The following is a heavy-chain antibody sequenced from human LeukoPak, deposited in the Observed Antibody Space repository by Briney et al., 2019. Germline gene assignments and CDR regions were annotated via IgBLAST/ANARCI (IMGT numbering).Heavy chain of an antibody. CDR2: IYYSGST. D-gene: IGHD2-2*01. J-gene: IGHJ6*03. CDR1: GGSISSGDYY. CDR3: AREIFVVVPAAGGPGYYYYMDV. V-gene: IGHV4-30-4*08. Sequence: DPSQTLSLTCTVSGGSISSGDYYWSWIRQPPGKGLEWIGYIYYSGSTYYNPSLKSRVTISVDTSKNQFSLKLSSVTAADTAVYYCAREIFVVVPAAGGPGYYYYMDVWGKGTTVTVSS.